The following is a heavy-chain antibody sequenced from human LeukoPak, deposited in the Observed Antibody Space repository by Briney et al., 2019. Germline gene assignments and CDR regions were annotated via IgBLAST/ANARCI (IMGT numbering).Heavy chain of an antibody. CDR2: ISSSGSTI. V-gene: IGHV3-48*04. CDR1: GFTFSNYA. CDR3: ARDPGQQLAFDY. Sequence: GGSLRLSCAASGFTFSNYAMNWVRQAPGQGLEWVSYISSSGSTIYYADSVKGRFTISRDNAKNSLYLQMNSLRAEDTAVYYCARDPGQQLAFDYWGQGTLVTVSS. D-gene: IGHD6-13*01. J-gene: IGHJ4*02.